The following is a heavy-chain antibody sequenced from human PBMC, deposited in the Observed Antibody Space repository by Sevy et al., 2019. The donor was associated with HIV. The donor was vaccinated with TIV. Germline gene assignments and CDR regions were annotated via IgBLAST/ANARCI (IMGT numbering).Heavy chain of an antibody. D-gene: IGHD3-22*01. V-gene: IGHV3-33*03. J-gene: IGHJ5*02. CDR1: GFNFNPYA. CDR2: ISSDGSKK. CDR3: VKDGYYYDSTARDWFDP. Sequence: GGSLRLSCAASGFNFNPYAMHWVRQAPGKGLEWMATISSDGSKKDYADSVKGRFTISRDNSKNTTNLQMNSLRVDDTAVYYHVKDGYYYDSTARDWFDPWGQGTLVTVSS.